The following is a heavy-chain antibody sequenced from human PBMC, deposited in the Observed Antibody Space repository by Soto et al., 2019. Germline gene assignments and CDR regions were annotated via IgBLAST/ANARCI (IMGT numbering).Heavy chain of an antibody. V-gene: IGHV3-30*18. D-gene: IGHD3-22*01. CDR3: AKDLAEWSYYDSGGYYNY. Sequence: PGGSLRLSCAASGFTFSSYGMHWFRQAPGKGLEWVAVISYDGSNKYYADSVKGRFTISRDNSKNTLYLQMNSLRAEDTAVYYCAKDLAEWSYYDSGGYYNYWGQGTLVTVSS. CDR1: GFTFSSYG. CDR2: ISYDGSNK. J-gene: IGHJ4*02.